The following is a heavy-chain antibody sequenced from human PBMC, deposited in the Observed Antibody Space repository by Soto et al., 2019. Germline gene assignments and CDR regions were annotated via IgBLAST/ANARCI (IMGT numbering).Heavy chain of an antibody. Sequence: ASVKVSCKASGGTFSSYAISWVRQAPGQGLEWMGGIIPIFGTANYAQKFQGRVTITADESTSTAYMELSSLRSEDTAVYYCASYCGGDCYPADAFDIWGQGTMVTVSS. J-gene: IGHJ3*02. CDR2: IIPIFGTA. CDR3: ASYCGGDCYPADAFDI. CDR1: GGTFSSYA. D-gene: IGHD2-21*02. V-gene: IGHV1-69*13.